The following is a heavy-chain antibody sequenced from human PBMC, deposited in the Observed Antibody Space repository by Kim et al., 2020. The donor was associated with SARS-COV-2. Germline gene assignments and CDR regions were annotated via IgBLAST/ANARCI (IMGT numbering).Heavy chain of an antibody. V-gene: IGHV4-39*01. CDR3: ARKQTDYDIFGPQNWFDP. D-gene: IGHD3-9*01. CDR1: GGSISSSSYY. J-gene: IGHJ5*02. CDR2: IYYSGST. Sequence: SETLSLTCTVSGGSISSSSYYWGWIRQPPGKGLEWIGSIYYSGSTYYNPSLKSRVTISVDTSKNQFSLKLSSVTAADTAVYYCARKQTDYDIFGPQNWFDPWGQGTLVTVSS.